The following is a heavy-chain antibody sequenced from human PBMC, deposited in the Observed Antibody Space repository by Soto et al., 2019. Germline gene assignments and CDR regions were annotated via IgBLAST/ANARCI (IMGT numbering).Heavy chain of an antibody. CDR2: INAGNGNT. D-gene: IGHD2-15*01. V-gene: IGHV1-3*01. J-gene: IGHJ1*01. Sequence: ASVKVACKASGYTFTSYAMHWVRQAPGQRLEWMGWINAGNGNTKYSQKFQGRVTITRDTSASTAYMELSSLRSEDTAVYYCARGEWWQPLPYFQHSRQGTLVTVSS. CDR1: GYTFTSYA. CDR3: ARGEWWQPLPYFQH.